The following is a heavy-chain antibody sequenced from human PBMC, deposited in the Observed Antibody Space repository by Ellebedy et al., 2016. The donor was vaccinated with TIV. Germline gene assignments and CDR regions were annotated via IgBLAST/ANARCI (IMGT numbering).Heavy chain of an antibody. CDR1: GGSISRSSYY. Sequence: SETLSLTCTVSGGSISRSSYYWGWIGQPPEKGLEWIGSIYHSGSTYYNPSLKSRVTISVDTSKNQFSLRLSSVTAADTAVYYCARWFGELLYVRWFDPWGQGTLVTVSS. J-gene: IGHJ5*02. CDR2: IYHSGST. D-gene: IGHD3-10*01. V-gene: IGHV4-39*01. CDR3: ARWFGELLYVRWFDP.